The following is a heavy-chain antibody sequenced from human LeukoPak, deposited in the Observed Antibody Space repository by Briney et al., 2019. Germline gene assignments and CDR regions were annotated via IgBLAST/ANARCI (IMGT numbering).Heavy chain of an antibody. CDR1: GFTFSNAW. CDR3: TTLGAFDY. D-gene: IGHD3-16*01. J-gene: IGHJ4*02. Sequence: GGSLRLSCAASGFTFSNAWMSWVRQAPGKGLEWVDRIKSKTFGGTTDYAAPVKGRFTISRDDSKNTLYLHMNTLKTEDTAIYYCTTLGAFDYWGQGTLVTVSS. V-gene: IGHV3-15*01. CDR2: IKSKTFGGTT.